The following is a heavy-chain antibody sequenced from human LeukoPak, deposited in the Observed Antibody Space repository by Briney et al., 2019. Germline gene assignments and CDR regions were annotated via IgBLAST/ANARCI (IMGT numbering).Heavy chain of an antibody. D-gene: IGHD6-6*01. CDR3: AKVRVGIAARRNYFDY. J-gene: IGHJ4*02. CDR2: ISGSGGST. V-gene: IGHV3-23*01. CDR1: GDTFSSYA. Sequence: GASVKVSCKASGDTFSSYAMSWVRQAPGKGLEWVSAISGSGGSTYYADSVKGRFTISRDNSKNTLYLQMNSVRAEDTAVYYCAKVRVGIAARRNYFDYWGQGTLVTVSS.